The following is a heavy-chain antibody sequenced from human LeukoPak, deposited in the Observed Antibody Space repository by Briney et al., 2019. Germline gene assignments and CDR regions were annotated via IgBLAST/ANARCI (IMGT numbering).Heavy chain of an antibody. V-gene: IGHV3-53*01. D-gene: IGHD6-13*01. Sequence: GGSLRLSCAASGITVGNNYFSWVRQAPGKGLEWVALIYSGGGTVYADSVKGRFTISRDNSKNTLYLQMNSLRAEDTALYHCAKGLPLAAAGDYYDNGMGVWGQGTTVTVPS. CDR2: IYSGGGT. CDR3: AKGLPLAAAGDYYDNGMGV. J-gene: IGHJ6*02. CDR1: GITVGNNY.